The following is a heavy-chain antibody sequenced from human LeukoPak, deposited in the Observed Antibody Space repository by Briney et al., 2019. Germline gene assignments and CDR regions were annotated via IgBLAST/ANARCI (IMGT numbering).Heavy chain of an antibody. V-gene: IGHV1-8*01. D-gene: IGHD5-12*01. CDR1: GYTFTSYD. Sequence: ASVKVSCKASGYTFTSYDINWVRQATGQGLEWMGWMNPNSGNTGYAQKFQGRVTMTRNTSISTAYMGLNSLTAEDTAVYYCAKDGQWLRPNYFDNWGQGTLVTVSS. CDR3: AKDGQWLRPNYFDN. CDR2: MNPNSGNT. J-gene: IGHJ4*02.